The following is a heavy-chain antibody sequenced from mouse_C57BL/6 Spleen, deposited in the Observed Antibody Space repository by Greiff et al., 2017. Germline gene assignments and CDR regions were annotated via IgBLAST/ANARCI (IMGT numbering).Heavy chain of an antibody. CDR3: AKGWLLPSYAMDY. V-gene: IGHV1-19*01. D-gene: IGHD2-3*01. Sequence: VQLQQSGPVLVKPGASVKMSCKASGYTFTDYYMNWVKQSHGKSLEWIGVINPYNGGTSYNQKFKGKATLTVDKSSSTAYMELNSLTSEDSAVYYCAKGWLLPSYAMDYWGQGTSVTVSS. CDR2: INPYNGGT. CDR1: GYTFTDYY. J-gene: IGHJ4*01.